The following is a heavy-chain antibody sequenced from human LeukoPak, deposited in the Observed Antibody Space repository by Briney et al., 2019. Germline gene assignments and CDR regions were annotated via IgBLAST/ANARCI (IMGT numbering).Heavy chain of an antibody. CDR2: ISSSSSYI. CDR1: GFTFSSYT. D-gene: IGHD6-19*01. CDR3: ARLGAAGTSIDH. J-gene: IGHJ4*02. Sequence: PGGSLRLSCAASGFTFSSYTMHWVRQAPGKGLEWVSSISSSSSYIYYADSVKGRFTISRDDAKNSLFLQMNSLRAEDTAVYFCARLGAAGTSIDHWGQGTLVTVSS. V-gene: IGHV3-21*01.